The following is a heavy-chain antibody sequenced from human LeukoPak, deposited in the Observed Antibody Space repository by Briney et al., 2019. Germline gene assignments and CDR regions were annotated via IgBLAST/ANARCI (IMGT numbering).Heavy chain of an antibody. D-gene: IGHD6-13*01. CDR3: ARETAAAGSFIAINDY. Sequence: SETLPLTCAVYGGSFSDYYWSWLRQPPGKGLEGVGEINDSESTNYNPSLKSRATISVDTSKKQFSLKLSSVTAADTAMYYCARETAAAGSFIAINDYWGQGTLVTVSS. CDR1: GGSFSDYY. J-gene: IGHJ4*02. CDR2: INDSEST. V-gene: IGHV4-34*01.